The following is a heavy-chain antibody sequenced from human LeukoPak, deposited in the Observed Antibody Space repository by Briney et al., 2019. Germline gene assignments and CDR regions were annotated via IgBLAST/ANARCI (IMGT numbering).Heavy chain of an antibody. CDR2: IYSGVTA. V-gene: IGHV3-66*01. D-gene: IGHD1-7*01. CDR1: GFTVSNNY. Sequence: PGGSLRLSCAASGFTVSNNYMSWVRQAPGKGLEWVSVIYSGVTAHYAGSVKGRFTISRDNSKNTLYLQMNNLRADDTAVYYCARDVNYDHTYWGQGTLVTVSS. CDR3: ARDVNYDHTY. J-gene: IGHJ4*02.